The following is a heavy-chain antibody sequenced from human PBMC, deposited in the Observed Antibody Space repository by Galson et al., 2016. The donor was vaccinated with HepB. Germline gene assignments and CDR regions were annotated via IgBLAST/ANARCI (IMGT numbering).Heavy chain of an antibody. J-gene: IGHJ4*02. V-gene: IGHV1-69*13. D-gene: IGHD7-27*01. CDR1: GDTFTNYA. CDR2: IIPSFGTS. CDR3: AGAWVRYYFDN. Sequence: SVKVSCKASGDTFTNYAINWVRQAPGQGLEWMGGIIPSFGTSNYAQKFQGRITITADESTSTAYMELSSLRSEDTAVYYCAGAWVRYYFDNWGQGTLVTVSS.